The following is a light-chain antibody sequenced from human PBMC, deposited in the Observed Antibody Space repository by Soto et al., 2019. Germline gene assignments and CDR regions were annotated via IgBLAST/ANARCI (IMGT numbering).Light chain of an antibody. CDR1: SSDVGGYNY. CDR3: KSYTGLNNWV. V-gene: IGLV2-8*01. J-gene: IGLJ3*02. CDR2: EVN. Sequence: QSALTQPPSASGSPGQSVTLSCTGTSSDVGGYNYVSWYQQHPGKAPKVMIYEVNKRPSGVPDRFSGSKSGNTASLTVSGLQAEDEADYYCKSYTGLNNWVFGGGTKVTVL.